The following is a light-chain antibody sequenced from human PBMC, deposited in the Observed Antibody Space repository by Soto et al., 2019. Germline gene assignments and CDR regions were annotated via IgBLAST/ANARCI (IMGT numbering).Light chain of an antibody. CDR3: SSYTGSSTYV. Sequence: QSVLTQPASVSGSPGQSITISCTGTSSDVGGYNYVSWYQQHPGKAPNLMIYDVSNWPSGISNRFSGSKSGNTASLTISGLQAEDEADYYCSSYTGSSTYVFGTGTKGTVL. V-gene: IGLV2-14*01. CDR1: SSDVGGYNY. J-gene: IGLJ1*01. CDR2: DVS.